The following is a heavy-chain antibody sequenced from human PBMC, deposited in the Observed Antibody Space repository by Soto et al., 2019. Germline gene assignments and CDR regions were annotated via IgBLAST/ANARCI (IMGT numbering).Heavy chain of an antibody. V-gene: IGHV3-23*01. CDR1: GFTLENSP. J-gene: IGHJ6*03. Sequence: EVQLLESGGGLVQPGGSLRLSCAASGFTLENSPMMWVRQAPGKGLEWVSGISEGGDRTDYADSVEGRFFSSRDSSKNTVFLQMDSLRDEDTAVYYCAKVADYYLYVWGKGTTVTVSS. CDR2: ISEGGDRT. CDR3: AKVADYYLYV.